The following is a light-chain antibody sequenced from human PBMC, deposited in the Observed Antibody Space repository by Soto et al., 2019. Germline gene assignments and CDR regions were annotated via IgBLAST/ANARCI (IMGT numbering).Light chain of an antibody. CDR1: QNINTY. CDR2: AAS. V-gene: IGKV1-39*01. J-gene: IGKJ1*01. CDR3: QQSYSTART. Sequence: DVQVTQSRSSLSASVGDRVSISCRTSQNINTYLNWYQQRPGTAPRVLIYAASTLQSGVPSRFTGSGSGTEFTLTITGLQSEDFATYFCQQSYSTARTFGQGTKLEI.